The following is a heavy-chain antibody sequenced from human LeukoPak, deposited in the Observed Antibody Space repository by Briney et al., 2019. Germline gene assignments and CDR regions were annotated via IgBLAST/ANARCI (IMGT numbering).Heavy chain of an antibody. CDR1: GGSFSGYY. Sequence: SETLSLTCAVYGGSFSGYYWSWIRQPPGKGLEWIGEINHSGSTNYNPSLKSRVTISVDTSKNQFSLKLSSVTAADTVVYYCARGHATYDFWSGYYGGLDYWGQGTLVTVSS. V-gene: IGHV4-34*01. J-gene: IGHJ4*02. CDR2: INHSGST. D-gene: IGHD3-3*01. CDR3: ARGHATYDFWSGYYGGLDY.